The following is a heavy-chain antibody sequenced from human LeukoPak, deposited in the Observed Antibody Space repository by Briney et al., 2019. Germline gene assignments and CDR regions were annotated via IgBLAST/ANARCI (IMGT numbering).Heavy chain of an antibody. CDR3: ARGYGYSSSSGYYYYYYKDV. CDR2: IIPIFGTA. Sequence: ASVKVSCKASGGTFSSYAISWVRQAPGQGLEWMGGIIPIFGTANYAQKFQGRVTITADESTSTAYMELSSLRSEDTAVYYCARGYGYSSSSGYYYYYYKDVWGKGTTVTVSS. D-gene: IGHD6-6*01. V-gene: IGHV1-69*13. CDR1: GGTFSSYA. J-gene: IGHJ6*03.